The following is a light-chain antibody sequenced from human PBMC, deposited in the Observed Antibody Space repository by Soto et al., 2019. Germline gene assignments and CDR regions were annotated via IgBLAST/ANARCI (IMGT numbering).Light chain of an antibody. CDR2: DVT. V-gene: IGLV2-14*01. CDR1: SSDVGGYIY. CDR3: SSYTTSSSYV. J-gene: IGLJ1*01. Sequence: QSVLTQPASVSGSPGQSITISCTGTSSDVGGYIYVSWYQQHPGKAPKLMIYDVTSRPPGVSYRFSGSKSGNTASLTISGLQAEDEADYYCSSYTTSSSYVFGTGTKVTVL.